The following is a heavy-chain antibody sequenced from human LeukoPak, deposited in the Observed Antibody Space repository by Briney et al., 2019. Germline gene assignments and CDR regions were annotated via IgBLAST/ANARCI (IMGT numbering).Heavy chain of an antibody. CDR3: ARSTYYYGSGSYYNRYYYYMDV. V-gene: IGHV4-4*07. J-gene: IGHJ6*03. Sequence: PSETLSLTCSVSDDSITMYYWSWIRQPAGKGLEWIGRIYTSGSTNYNPSLKSRVTMSVDTSKNQFSLKLSSVTAADTAVYYCARSTYYYGSGSYYNRYYYYMDVWGKGTTVTISS. D-gene: IGHD3-10*01. CDR2: IYTSGST. CDR1: DDSITMYY.